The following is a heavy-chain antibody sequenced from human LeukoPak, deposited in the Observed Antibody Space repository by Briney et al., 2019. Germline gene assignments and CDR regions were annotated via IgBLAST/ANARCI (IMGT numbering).Heavy chain of an antibody. CDR3: AKNYYDSSGYLTL. V-gene: IGHV1-69*06. J-gene: IGHJ4*02. Sequence: SVKVSCKASGGTFSSYAISWVRQAPGQGLEWMGGIIPIFGTANYAQKFQGRVKITADKSTSTAYMELSSLRSEDTAVYYCAKNYYDSSGYLTLWGQGTLVTVSS. D-gene: IGHD3-22*01. CDR1: GGTFSSYA. CDR2: IIPIFGTA.